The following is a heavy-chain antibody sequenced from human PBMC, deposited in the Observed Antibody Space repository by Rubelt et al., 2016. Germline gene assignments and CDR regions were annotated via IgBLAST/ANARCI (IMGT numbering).Heavy chain of an antibody. V-gene: IGHV5-10-1*01. D-gene: IGHD6-13*01. Sequence: EVQLVQSGAEVKKPGESLRISCKGSGYNFTTYWISWVRQTPGKGLEWMGRIDPSDSYINYSPSFQGDVTISADKPNSAADRQWGSLRASDTAMYYCGRGNSWYPLWGQGTLVTVSS. J-gene: IGHJ4*02. CDR2: IDPSDSYI. CDR3: GRGNSWYPL. CDR1: GYNFTTYW.